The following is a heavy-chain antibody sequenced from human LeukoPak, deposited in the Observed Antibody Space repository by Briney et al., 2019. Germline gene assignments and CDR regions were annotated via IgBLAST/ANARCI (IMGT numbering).Heavy chain of an antibody. Sequence: SVKVSCKASGGTFSSYAISWVRQAPGQGLEWMGGIIPIFGTANYAQKFQGRVTITADESTSTAYMELSSLRSEDTAVYYCARPGRGYSYSYPYAFDIWGQGTMVTVSS. V-gene: IGHV1-69*13. D-gene: IGHD5-18*01. CDR1: GGTFSSYA. J-gene: IGHJ3*02. CDR2: IIPIFGTA. CDR3: ARPGRGYSYSYPYAFDI.